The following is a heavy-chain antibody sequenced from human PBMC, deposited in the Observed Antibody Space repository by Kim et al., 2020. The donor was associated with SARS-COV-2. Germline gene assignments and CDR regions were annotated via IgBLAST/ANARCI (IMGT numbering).Heavy chain of an antibody. CDR2: TT. J-gene: IGHJ4*02. Sequence: TTDYAAPVKGRFTISRDDSKNTRYLQMNSLKTEDTAVYYCTTAVGANRGYWGQGTLVTVSS. V-gene: IGHV3-15*01. CDR3: TTAVGANRGY. D-gene: IGHD1-26*01.